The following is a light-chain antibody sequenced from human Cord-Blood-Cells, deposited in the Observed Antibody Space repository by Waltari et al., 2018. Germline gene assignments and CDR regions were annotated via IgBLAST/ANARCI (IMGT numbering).Light chain of an antibody. CDR2: DES. Sequence: DIQLTQSPPSLSASVGDRVTITCQASQDISNYLNWYQQKPVKAPKLLLYDESNLETGVPSRFSGSGSGTDFTFTISSLQSEDIATYYCQQYDNLLTFGGGTKVEIK. J-gene: IGKJ4*01. CDR3: QQYDNLLT. V-gene: IGKV1-33*01. CDR1: QDISNY.